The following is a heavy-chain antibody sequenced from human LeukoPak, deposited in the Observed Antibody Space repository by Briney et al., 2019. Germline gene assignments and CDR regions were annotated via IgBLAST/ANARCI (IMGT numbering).Heavy chain of an antibody. V-gene: IGHV1-69*05. D-gene: IGHD2-2*01. CDR3: ARDLDCSSTSCYAFDI. Sequence: SVKVSCKASGYTFTGYYMHWVRQAPGQGLEWMGGIIPIFGTANYAQKFQGRVTITTDESTSTAYMELSSLRSEDTAVYYCARDLDCSSTSCYAFDIWGQGTMVTVSS. CDR1: GYTFTGYY. J-gene: IGHJ3*02. CDR2: IIPIFGTA.